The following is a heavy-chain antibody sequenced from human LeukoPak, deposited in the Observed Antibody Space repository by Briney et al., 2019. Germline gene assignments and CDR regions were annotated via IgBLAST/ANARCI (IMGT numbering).Heavy chain of an antibody. CDR1: GFTFSSCE. D-gene: IGHD5-24*01. J-gene: IGHJ4*02. CDR3: ATIRRDGYNYVDD. CDR2: ISSGSTT. V-gene: IGHV3-48*03. Sequence: PGGSLRLSCAAAGFTFSSCEMNWVRRAPGKGLEWVSYISSGSTTYYTDPVKGRFTISRDNAKSSLYLRMNSLRAEDTAIYYCATIRRDGYNYVDDWGQGTLVTVSS.